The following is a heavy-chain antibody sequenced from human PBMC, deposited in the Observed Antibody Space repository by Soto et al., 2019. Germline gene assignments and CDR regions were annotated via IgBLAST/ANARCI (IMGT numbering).Heavy chain of an antibody. J-gene: IGHJ5*01. CDR3: ASFLRGITMVRGVILGNWFDP. Sequence: SETLSLTCAVSGGSISSGAYSWGGIRQPPGKGLEWVGYIYHSGSTYYNPSLKSRVTISVDRSKNQFSLNLNSVTAADTAVYYCASFLRGITMVRGVILGNWFDPWGQGTLVTVSS. CDR1: GGSISSGAYS. D-gene: IGHD3-10*01. V-gene: IGHV4-30-2*01. CDR2: IYHSGST.